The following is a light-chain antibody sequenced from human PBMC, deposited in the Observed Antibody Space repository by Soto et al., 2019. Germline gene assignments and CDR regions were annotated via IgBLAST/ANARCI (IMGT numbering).Light chain of an antibody. CDR1: QGISNF. CDR2: AAS. CDR3: QQSYSSPWT. Sequence: DTQMTQSPSSLSSSVGDRVTTSCGARQGISNFLNGNQQNPGKPPKVLIYAASSLQSGVPARFSGSGSGTEFTLTISNLQPEDFAIYHCQQSYSSPWTFGQGTKVEIK. V-gene: IGKV1-39*01. J-gene: IGKJ1*01.